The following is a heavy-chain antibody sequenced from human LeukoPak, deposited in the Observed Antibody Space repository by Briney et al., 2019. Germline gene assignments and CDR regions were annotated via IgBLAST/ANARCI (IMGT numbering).Heavy chain of an antibody. J-gene: IGHJ6*03. CDR3: ARGQVPAAIPYYYYYYMDV. CDR1: GYTFTSYD. CDR2: MNPNSGNT. Sequence: GASVKVSCKASGYTFTSYDINWVRQATGQGLEWMGWMNPNSGNTGYAQKFQGRVTMTRNTSMSTAYMELSSLRSEDTAVYYCARGQVPAAIPYYYYYYMDVWGKGTTVTVSS. V-gene: IGHV1-8*01. D-gene: IGHD2-2*02.